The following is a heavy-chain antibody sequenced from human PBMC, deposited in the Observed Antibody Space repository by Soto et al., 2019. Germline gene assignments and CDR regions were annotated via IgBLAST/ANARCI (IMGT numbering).Heavy chain of an antibody. CDR3: ARARGDCSSTSCYYYYGMDV. V-gene: IGHV4-34*01. CDR1: GGSFSGYY. CDR2: INHSGST. Sequence: SETLSLTCAVYGGSFSGYYWSWIRQPPGKGLEWIGEINHSGSTNYNPSLKSRVTISVDTSKNQSSLKPSSVTAADTAVYYCARARGDCSSTSCYYYYGMDVWGQGTTVTVSS. D-gene: IGHD2-2*01. J-gene: IGHJ6*02.